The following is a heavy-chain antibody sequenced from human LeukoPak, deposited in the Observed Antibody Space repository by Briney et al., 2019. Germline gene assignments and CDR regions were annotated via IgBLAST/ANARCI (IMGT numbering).Heavy chain of an antibody. Sequence: SETLSLTCTVSGGSIDNHYWSWIRQPPGKGLEWIGYIYYSGFTNYNPSFRSRVTISVDMSKTQFSLKVNSVTAADTAVYYCARQDIVVVPAASYDILTGYIGGYFDYWGQGTLVNVSS. D-gene: IGHD2-2*01. V-gene: IGHV4-59*08. J-gene: IGHJ4*02. CDR1: GGSIDNHY. CDR3: ARQDIVVVPAASYDILTGYIGGYFDY. CDR2: IYYSGFT.